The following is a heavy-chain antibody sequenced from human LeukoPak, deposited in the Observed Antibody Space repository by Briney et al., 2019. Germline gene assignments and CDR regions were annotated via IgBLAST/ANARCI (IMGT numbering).Heavy chain of an antibody. J-gene: IGHJ4*02. CDR3: ARAGDRSSSWSSHSGVQYYFDY. CDR2: ISYDGSNK. V-gene: IGHV3-30*04. Sequence: QPGGSLRLACAASGFTFSSYAMHWVRQAPGKGLEWVAVISYDGSNKYYADSVKGRFTISRDNSKNTLYLQMNSLRAEDTAVYYCARAGDRSSSWSSHSGVQYYFDYWGQGTLVTVSS. CDR1: GFTFSSYA. D-gene: IGHD6-13*01.